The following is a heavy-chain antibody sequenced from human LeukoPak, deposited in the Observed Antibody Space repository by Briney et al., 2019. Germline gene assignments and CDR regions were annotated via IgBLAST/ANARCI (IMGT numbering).Heavy chain of an antibody. Sequence: ASVKVSCTASGYTFTSYYMHWVRQAPGQGLEWMGIINPSGGSKSYAQKFQGRVTMTRDTSTSTVYMELSSLRSEDTAVYYCARDYYDSSGYYYFQHWGQGTLVTVSS. V-gene: IGHV1-46*01. CDR3: ARDYYDSSGYYYFQH. CDR1: GYTFTSYY. CDR2: INPSGGSK. D-gene: IGHD3-22*01. J-gene: IGHJ1*01.